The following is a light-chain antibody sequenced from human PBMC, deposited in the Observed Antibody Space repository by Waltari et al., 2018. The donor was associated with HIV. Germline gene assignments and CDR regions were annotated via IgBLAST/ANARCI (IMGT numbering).Light chain of an antibody. J-gene: IGLJ3*02. V-gene: IGLV2-11*01. CDR2: HVT. CDR1: SSDVGAYNT. Sequence: QSALTQPRSVSGSPGQSVTISCTVTSSDVGAYNTVSWYQQRPDKAPRLIISHVTERPSGVPDRFSGSKSGNTASLTISGLQAEDEADYHCCSYTASDTWVFGGGTQLTVL. CDR3: CSYTASDTWV.